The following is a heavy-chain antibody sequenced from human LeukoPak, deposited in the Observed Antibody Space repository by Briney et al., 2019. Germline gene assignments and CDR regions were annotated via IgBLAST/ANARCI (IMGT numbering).Heavy chain of an antibody. J-gene: IGHJ4*02. Sequence: GGSLRLSCAASGFTFSSYGMHWVRQAPGKGLERVAFIRYDGSNKYYADSVKGRFTISRDNSKNTLYLQMNSLRAEDTAVYYCAKTLTGGYCSSTSCYLRDFDYWGQGTLVTVSS. CDR2: IRYDGSNK. D-gene: IGHD2-2*01. CDR1: GFTFSSYG. CDR3: AKTLTGGYCSSTSCYLRDFDY. V-gene: IGHV3-30*02.